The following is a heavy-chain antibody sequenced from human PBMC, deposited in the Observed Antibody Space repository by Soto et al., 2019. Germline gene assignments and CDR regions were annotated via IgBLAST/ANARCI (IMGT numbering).Heavy chain of an antibody. Sequence: PGGSLRLSCAASGFTFSSYAMSWVRQAPGKGLEWVSAISGSGGSTYYADSVKGRFTISRDNSKNTLYLQMNSLRAEDTAVYYCAKGDDIVVVPAAMDYWGQGTLVTVSS. D-gene: IGHD2-2*01. CDR1: GFTFSSYA. CDR2: ISGSGGST. V-gene: IGHV3-23*01. J-gene: IGHJ4*02. CDR3: AKGDDIVVVPAAMDY.